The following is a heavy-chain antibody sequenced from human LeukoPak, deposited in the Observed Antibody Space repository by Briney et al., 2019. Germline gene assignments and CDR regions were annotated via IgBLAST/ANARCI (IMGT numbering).Heavy chain of an antibody. J-gene: IGHJ4*02. CDR3: AKFVRVVAAAGEDY. CDR1: GFTFSSYA. D-gene: IGHD6-13*01. CDR2: ISGSGGST. V-gene: IGHV3-23*01. Sequence: TGGSLRLSCAASGFTFSSYAMSWVRQAPGKGLEWVSAISGSGGSTYYADSVKGRFTISRDNSKNTLYLQMNSLRAEDTAVYYCAKFVRVVAAAGEDYWGQGTLVTVSS.